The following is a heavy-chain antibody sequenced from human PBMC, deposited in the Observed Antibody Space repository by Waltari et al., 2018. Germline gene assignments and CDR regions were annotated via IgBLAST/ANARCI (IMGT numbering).Heavy chain of an antibody. V-gene: IGHV3-21*01. CDR1: GFTFSGYS. CDR3: VRSTSWRYYFDT. J-gene: IGHJ4*02. Sequence: DVQLVESGGGLVKPGGALRLSCAASGFTFSGYSMHWVRPAPGKWLEWVASISRGGTYIYYTYAVKGRFTISRGSVTDSLYLQMNSLRVEDTATYFCVRSTSWRYYFDTWGQGTLVAVSS. CDR2: ISRGGTYI. D-gene: IGHD6-13*01.